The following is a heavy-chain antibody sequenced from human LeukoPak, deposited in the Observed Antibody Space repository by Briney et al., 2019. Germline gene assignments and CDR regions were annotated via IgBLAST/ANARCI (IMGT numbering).Heavy chain of an antibody. J-gene: IGHJ6*03. CDR3: ARDWGSGGSFYYYMDV. CDR1: GYTFTGYH. V-gene: IGHV1-2*02. CDR2: INPNSGGT. D-gene: IGHD2-15*01. Sequence: ASVKVSCKASGYTFTGYHMHWVRQAPGQGLEWMGWINPNSGGTNYAQKFQGRVTMTRDTSISTAYMELSKLRSDDTAVYYCARDWGSGGSFYYYMDVWGKGTTVTVSS.